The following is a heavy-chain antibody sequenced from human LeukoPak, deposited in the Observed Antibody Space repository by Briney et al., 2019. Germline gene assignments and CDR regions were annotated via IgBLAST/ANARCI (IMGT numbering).Heavy chain of an antibody. J-gene: IGHJ6*02. D-gene: IGHD6-13*01. CDR3: ARSKSALQLVRNYYYYYGMDV. Sequence: SETLSLTCTVSGGSISSYYWSWIRQPPGKGLEWIGYIYYSGSTNYNPSLKSRVTISVDTSKNQFSLKLSSVTAADTAVYYCARSKSALQLVRNYYYYYGMDVWGQGTAVTVSS. CDR1: GGSISSYY. CDR2: IYYSGST. V-gene: IGHV4-59*01.